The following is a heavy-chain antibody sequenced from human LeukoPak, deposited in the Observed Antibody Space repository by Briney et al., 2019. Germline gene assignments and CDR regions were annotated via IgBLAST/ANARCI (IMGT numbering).Heavy chain of an antibody. CDR3: ARALTQQPGFFDY. J-gene: IGHJ4*02. V-gene: IGHV1-69*02. Sequence: ASVKVSCKASGGTFSSYTISWVRQAPGQGLEWMGRIIPILGIANYAQKFQGRVTITADKSTSTAYMELSSLRSKDTAVYYCARALTQQPGFFDYWGQGTLVTVSS. CDR1: GGTFSSYT. D-gene: IGHD6-13*01. CDR2: IIPILGIA.